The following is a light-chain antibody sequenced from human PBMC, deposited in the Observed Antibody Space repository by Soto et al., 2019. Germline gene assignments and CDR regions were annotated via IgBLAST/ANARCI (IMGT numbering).Light chain of an antibody. V-gene: IGKV3-20*01. CDR3: QQSGGSPPYT. J-gene: IGKJ2*01. CDR2: GAS. Sequence: VLTQSPGTLSLSPGERATISCRARQSISRYYLACYQHKPGQAPRLLMNGASSRATGIPHRFSGSGSGTDFTLTISSLEPEDCGVYYCQQSGGSPPYTFGQGTRLEIK. CDR1: QSISRYY.